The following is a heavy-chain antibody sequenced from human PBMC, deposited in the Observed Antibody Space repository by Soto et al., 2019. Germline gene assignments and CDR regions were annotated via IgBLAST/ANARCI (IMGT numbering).Heavy chain of an antibody. V-gene: IGHV1-24*01. CDR2: FDPEDGET. D-gene: IGHD3-10*01. CDR1: GYTLTELS. CDR3: ATDLKVPITPSDY. J-gene: IGHJ4*02. Sequence: ASVKVSCKVSGYTLTELSMHWVRQAPGKGLEWMGGFDPEDGETIYAQKFQGRVTMTEDTSTDTAYMELSSLRSEDTAVYYRATDLKVPITPSDYWGQGTLVTVSS.